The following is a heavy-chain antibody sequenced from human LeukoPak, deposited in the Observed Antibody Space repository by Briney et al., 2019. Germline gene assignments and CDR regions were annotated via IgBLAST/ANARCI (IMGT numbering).Heavy chain of an antibody. CDR1: GYTFSDYY. Sequence: ASVKVSCTTSGYTFSDYYMHWVRQAPGQGLEWMGWINPNSGGTKYAQKFQGRVTMTRVTSISTAYMELSSLRSDDTAVYYCAKEGLYSYGYPLDYWGQGTLVIVSS. D-gene: IGHD5-18*01. CDR3: AKEGLYSYGYPLDY. V-gene: IGHV1-2*02. J-gene: IGHJ4*02. CDR2: INPNSGGT.